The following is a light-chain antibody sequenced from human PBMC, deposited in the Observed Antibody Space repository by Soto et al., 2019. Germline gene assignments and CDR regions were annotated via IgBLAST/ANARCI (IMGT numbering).Light chain of an antibody. CDR1: SSDVGGYNY. CDR3: SSYAGSNNLKV. V-gene: IGLV2-8*01. Sequence: LTQPPSASGSPGQSVTISCTGTSSDVGGYNYVSWYQQHPGKAPKLMIYEVSKRPSGVPDRFSGSKSGNTASLTVSGLQAEDEADYYCSSYAGSNNLKVFGTGTKVTVL. J-gene: IGLJ1*01. CDR2: EVS.